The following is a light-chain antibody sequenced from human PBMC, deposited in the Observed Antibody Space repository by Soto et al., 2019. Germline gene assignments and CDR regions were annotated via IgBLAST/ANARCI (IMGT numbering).Light chain of an antibody. CDR3: QQYNSMLS. CDR1: HDVSRN. V-gene: IGKV1-33*01. J-gene: IGKJ4*01. Sequence: DIQMTQSPSSLSASEGDRVTITCQSSHDVSRNLNWFQQKPGEAPQLLIYDASNLERGVPSRFSGSGSGTDFTLTISRLQPEDVATYYWQQYNSMLSFGGGTEVEIK. CDR2: DAS.